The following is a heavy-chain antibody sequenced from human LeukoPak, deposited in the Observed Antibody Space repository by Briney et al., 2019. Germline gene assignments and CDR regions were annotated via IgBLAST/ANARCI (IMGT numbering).Heavy chain of an antibody. Sequence: PGGTLRLSCAASGFSFSYHGMNWVRQAPGKGLEGVSGVSPPGGGTYYADSVRGRFTISRDDSRNTLSLQMNSLRVEDTAVYYCARDLAWGAFDYWGQGILVAVSS. CDR1: GFSFSYHG. J-gene: IGHJ4*02. CDR2: VSPPGGGT. V-gene: IGHV3-23*01. CDR3: ARDLAWGAFDY. D-gene: IGHD7-27*01.